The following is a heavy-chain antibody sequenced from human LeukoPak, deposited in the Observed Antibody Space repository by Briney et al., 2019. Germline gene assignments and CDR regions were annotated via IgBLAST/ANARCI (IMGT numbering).Heavy chain of an antibody. CDR1: GGSFSGYY. CDR2: INHSGST. CDR3: ARDHSSGWKNWFDP. Sequence: SETLSLTCAVYGGSFSGYYWSWIRQPPGKGLEWIGEINHSGSTNYNSSLKSRVTISVDTSKNQFPLKLSSVTAADTAVYYCARDHSSGWKNWFDPWGQGTLVTVSS. J-gene: IGHJ5*02. D-gene: IGHD6-19*01. V-gene: IGHV4-34*01.